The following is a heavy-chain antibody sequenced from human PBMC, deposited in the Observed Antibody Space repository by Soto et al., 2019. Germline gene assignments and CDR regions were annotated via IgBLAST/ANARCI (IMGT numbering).Heavy chain of an antibody. CDR3: ARLPSIAVAVDY. CDR2: INHSGST. J-gene: IGHJ4*02. CDR1: GGSFSGYY. Sequence: XXVYGGSFSGYYWSWIRQPPGKGLEWIGEINHSGSTNYNPSHKSRVTITVDTSKNQFSLKLSSVTAADTAVYYCARLPSIAVAVDYWGQGTLVTVSS. D-gene: IGHD6-19*01. V-gene: IGHV4-34*01.